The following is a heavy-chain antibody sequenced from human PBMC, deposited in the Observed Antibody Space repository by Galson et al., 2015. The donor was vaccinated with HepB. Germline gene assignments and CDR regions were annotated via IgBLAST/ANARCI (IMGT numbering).Heavy chain of an antibody. J-gene: IGHJ6*02. CDR3: ARDGPSGYYDSSGYLRGYYYYYGMDV. Sequence: SVKVSCKASGYTFTSYGISWVRQAPGQGLEWVGWISAYNGNTNYAQKLQGRVTMTTDTSTSTAYMELRSLRSDDTAVYYCARDGPSGYYDSSGYLRGYYYYYGMDVWGQGTTVTVSS. CDR1: GYTFTSYG. CDR2: ISAYNGNT. V-gene: IGHV1-18*04. D-gene: IGHD3-22*01.